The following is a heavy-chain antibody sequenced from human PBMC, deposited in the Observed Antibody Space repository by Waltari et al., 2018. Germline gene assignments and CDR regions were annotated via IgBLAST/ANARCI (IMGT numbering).Heavy chain of an antibody. V-gene: IGHV1-45*02. CDR3: ATTDYGDYLDAFDI. J-gene: IGHJ3*02. CDR2: ITPFNGNT. D-gene: IGHD4-17*01. Sequence: QMQLVQSGAEVKKTGSSVKVSCKASGYTFTYRYLHWVRQAPGQALEWMGWITPFNGNTNYAQKVQDRVTMTRDRSMSTAYMELSSLRSEDTAMYYCATTDYGDYLDAFDIWGQGTMVTVSS. CDR1: GYTFTYRY.